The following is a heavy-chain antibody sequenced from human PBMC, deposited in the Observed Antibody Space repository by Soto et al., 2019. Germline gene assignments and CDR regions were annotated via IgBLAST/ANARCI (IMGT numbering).Heavy chain of an antibody. CDR3: ARALDTTLVDY. D-gene: IGHD5-18*01. V-gene: IGHV4-30-2*01. CDR1: GGSVSGGGYS. Sequence: SETLSLTCAVSGGSVSGGGYSWSWIRQPPGKGLEWIGYIYHSGSTYYNPSLKSRVTISVERSKNQFSLNLRSVTAADTAVYYCARALDTTLVDYWGQGTLVTVSS. CDR2: IYHSGST. J-gene: IGHJ4*02.